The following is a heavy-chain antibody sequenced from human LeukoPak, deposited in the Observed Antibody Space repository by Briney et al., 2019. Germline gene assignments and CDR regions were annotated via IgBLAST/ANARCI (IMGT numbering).Heavy chain of an antibody. Sequence: GGSLRLSCAASGFTFSTYAMHWARQAPGKGPEWVAVISYDGRNKYYADSVKGRFTISRDNSKDTLYLQMDSLRAEDTAMYYCARSLGGGDWYFDYWGQGTLVTVSS. V-gene: IGHV3-30*04. J-gene: IGHJ4*02. D-gene: IGHD2-21*01. CDR1: GFTFSTYA. CDR2: ISYDGRNK. CDR3: ARSLGGGDWYFDY.